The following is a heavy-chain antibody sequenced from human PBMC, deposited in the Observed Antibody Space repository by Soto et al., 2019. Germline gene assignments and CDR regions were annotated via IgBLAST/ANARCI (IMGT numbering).Heavy chain of an antibody. J-gene: IGHJ5*02. CDR2: IYYSGST. CDR1: GGSISSGAYY. D-gene: IGHD2-2*02. CDR3: AVVPAAIGYFRFFDP. Sequence: PSETLSLTCTVSGGSISSGAYYWSWIRQPPGKGLEWIGYIYYSGSTYYNPSLKSRVTISVDTSKNQFSLKLSSVTAADTAVYYCAVVPAAIGYFRFFDPWGQGTLVTVSS. V-gene: IGHV4-30-4*01.